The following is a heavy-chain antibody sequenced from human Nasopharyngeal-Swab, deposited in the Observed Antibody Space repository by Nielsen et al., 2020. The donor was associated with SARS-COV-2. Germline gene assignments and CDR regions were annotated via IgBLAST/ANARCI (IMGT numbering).Heavy chain of an antibody. D-gene: IGHD6-13*01. CDR2: IGTAGDT. CDR3: ARMDFIASRDY. CDR1: RFTFSSYD. J-gene: IGHJ4*02. Sequence: LKISCAASRFTFSSYDMHWVRQATGKGLEWVSAIGTAGDTYYPGSVRGRFTISRDNSKNMVNLQLNSLRAEDTAVYYCARMDFIASRDYWGQGTLVTVSS. V-gene: IGHV3-13*01.